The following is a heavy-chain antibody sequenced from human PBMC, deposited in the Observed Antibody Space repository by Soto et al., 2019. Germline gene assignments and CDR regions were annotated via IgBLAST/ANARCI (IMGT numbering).Heavy chain of an antibody. J-gene: IGHJ5*02. CDR2: IGYSGAT. D-gene: IGHD2-15*01. CDR3: ARGGASSKWFAP. Sequence: PSETLSLTCTVSGGSITSGGSFWSWIRQHPGKGPEWIAFIGYSGATSYNPSLASRVTISADTYKSQFSLNLRSVTAADTAVYYCARGGASSKWFAPWGKGTLGTV. CDR1: GGSITSGGSF. V-gene: IGHV4-31*03.